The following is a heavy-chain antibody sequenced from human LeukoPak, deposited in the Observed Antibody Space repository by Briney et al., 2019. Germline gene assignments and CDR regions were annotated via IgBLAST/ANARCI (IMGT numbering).Heavy chain of an antibody. D-gene: IGHD3-3*01. CDR2: INTGKGNT. Sequence: ASVKVSCKASGYTFTDYAMHWVRQAPGERLEWMGWINTGKGNTKYSQKFQGRVTITMDTSTDTAYMELSSLRSEDTAVYYCATIRYDFWKRYYYYGMDVWGQGTTVTVSS. J-gene: IGHJ6*02. CDR3: ATIRYDFWKRYYYYGMDV. CDR1: GYTFTDYA. V-gene: IGHV1-3*04.